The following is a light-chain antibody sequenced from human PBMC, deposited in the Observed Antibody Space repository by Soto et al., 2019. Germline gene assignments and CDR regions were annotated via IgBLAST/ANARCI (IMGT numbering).Light chain of an antibody. J-gene: IGKJ4*01. Sequence: DIQMTQSPSSLSASVGDRVTITCRARQGISNYLAWYQQKPGKVPKLLIYAASTLQSGVPSRFSGSGSGTDFTLTIISLQPEDVATYYCQKYNSAPLTFGVGTKVEIK. V-gene: IGKV1-27*01. CDR2: AAS. CDR3: QKYNSAPLT. CDR1: QGISNY.